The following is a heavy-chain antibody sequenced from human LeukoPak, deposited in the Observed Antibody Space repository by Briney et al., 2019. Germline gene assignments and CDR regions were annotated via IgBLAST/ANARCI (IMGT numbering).Heavy chain of an antibody. J-gene: IGHJ4*02. CDR3: ARRRDLYSGSYYTFDY. CDR1: GYSFTSYW. V-gene: IGHV5-51*01. CDR2: IYPGDSDI. D-gene: IGHD1-26*01. Sequence: GESLKISCKGSGYSFTSYWIGWVRQMPGKGLEWMGIIYPGDSDIRYSLSFQGQVTISADKSISTAYLQWSSLKASDTAMYYCARRRDLYSGSYYTFDYWGQGTLVTVSS.